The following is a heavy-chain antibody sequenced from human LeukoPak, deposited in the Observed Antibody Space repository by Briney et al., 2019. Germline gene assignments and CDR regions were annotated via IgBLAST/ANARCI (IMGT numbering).Heavy chain of an antibody. CDR1: GFTFSAYA. J-gene: IGHJ6*02. V-gene: IGHV3-23*01. CDR3: ARELHYYVAMDV. CDR2: IGSDNKP. Sequence: GGSLRLSCEASGFTFSAYAMTWVRQAPGKGLEWVSSIGSDNKPHYSESVKGRFAISRDNSKNTLFLQLHNLRVEDTALYYCARELHYYVAMDVWGQGTRVTVSS. D-gene: IGHD3-10*02.